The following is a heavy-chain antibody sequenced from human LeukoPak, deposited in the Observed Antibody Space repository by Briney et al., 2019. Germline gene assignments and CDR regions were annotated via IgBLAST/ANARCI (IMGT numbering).Heavy chain of an antibody. CDR2: ISSSSSYI. CDR3: ARDYGPNYFDY. D-gene: IGHD3-16*01. CDR1: GFTFSSYS. J-gene: IGHJ4*02. Sequence: GGSLRLSCAASGFTFSSYSMNWVRQAPGKGLEWVSSISSSSSYIYYAYSVKGRFTTSRDNAKNSLYLQMNSLRAEDTAVYYCARDYGPNYFDYRGQGTLVTVSS. V-gene: IGHV3-21*01.